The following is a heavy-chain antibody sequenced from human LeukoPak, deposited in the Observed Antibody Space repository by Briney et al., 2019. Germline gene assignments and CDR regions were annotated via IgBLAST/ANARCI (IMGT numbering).Heavy chain of an antibody. V-gene: IGHV3-21*01. CDR1: GFTFSSYS. J-gene: IGHJ4*02. CDR2: ISSSSSYI. Sequence: AGGSLRLSCAASGFTFSSYSMNWVRQAPGKGLEWVSSISSSSSYIYYADSVKGRFTISRDNAKNSLFLQMNSLRAEDTAVYYCARGGTTVVTDYGYWGQGTLVTVSS. D-gene: IGHD4-23*01. CDR3: ARGGTTVVTDYGY.